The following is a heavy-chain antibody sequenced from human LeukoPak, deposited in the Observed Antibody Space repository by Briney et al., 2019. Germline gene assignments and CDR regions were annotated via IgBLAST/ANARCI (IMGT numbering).Heavy chain of an antibody. CDR2: IYYSGST. CDR3: AAARSLGYRSPASDVP. CDR1: GGSISSYY. J-gene: IGHJ5*02. Sequence: SETLSLTCTVSGGSISSYYWSWIRQPPGKGLEWIGYIYYSGSTNYNPSLKSRVTISVDTSKNQFSLKLSSVTAADTAVYYCAAARSLGYRSPASDVPWGQGTLVTVSS. V-gene: IGHV4-59*01. D-gene: IGHD2-15*01.